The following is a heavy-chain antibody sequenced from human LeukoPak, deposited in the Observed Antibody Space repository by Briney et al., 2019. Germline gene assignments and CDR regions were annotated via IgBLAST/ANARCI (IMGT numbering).Heavy chain of an antibody. Sequence: GGSLRLSCAASGFTFSSYALSWVRQAPGKGLEWVSAISGSGGSTHYADSVKGRFTISRDNSKNTLYLQMNSLRAEDTAVYYCANPLGVVVTAPPVWWGQGTLVTVSS. J-gene: IGHJ4*02. CDR3: ANPLGVVVTAPPVW. CDR2: ISGSGGST. CDR1: GFTFSSYA. V-gene: IGHV3-23*01. D-gene: IGHD2-21*02.